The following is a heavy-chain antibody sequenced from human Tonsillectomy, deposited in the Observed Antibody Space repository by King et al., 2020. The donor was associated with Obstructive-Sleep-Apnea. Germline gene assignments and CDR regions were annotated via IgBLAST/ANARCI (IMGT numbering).Heavy chain of an antibody. CDR1: GFIFDDYA. J-gene: IGHJ6*02. CDR3: AKDLYGSGTKAPYYCGMDV. D-gene: IGHD3-10*01. CDR2: INWNSGSI. V-gene: IGHV3-9*01. Sequence: VQLVESGGGLVQPGRSLRLSCAASGFIFDDYAMHWVRQAPGKGLEWVSSINWNSGSIGYADSVKGRFTISRDNAKNSLFLQMSSLRAEDTALYYCAKDLYGSGTKAPYYCGMDVWGQGTTVTVSS.